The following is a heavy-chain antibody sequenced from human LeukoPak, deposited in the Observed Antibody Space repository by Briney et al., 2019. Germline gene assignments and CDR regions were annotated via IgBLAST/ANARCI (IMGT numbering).Heavy chain of an antibody. Sequence: SETLSLTCTVSGGSISSYYWSWIRQPPGKGLEWIGYIYYSGSTNYNPSLKSRVTISVDTSKNQFSLKLSSVTAADTAVYYCARGLGYSYGNDAFDIWGQGTMVTVSS. V-gene: IGHV4-59*01. CDR1: GGSISSYY. CDR3: ARGLGYSYGNDAFDI. CDR2: IYYSGST. J-gene: IGHJ3*02. D-gene: IGHD5-18*01.